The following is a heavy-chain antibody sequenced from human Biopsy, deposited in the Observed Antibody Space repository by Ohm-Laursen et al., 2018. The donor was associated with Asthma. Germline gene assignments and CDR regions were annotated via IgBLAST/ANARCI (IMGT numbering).Heavy chain of an antibody. CDR2: ITFDGSTQ. V-gene: IGHV3-30-3*02. D-gene: IGHD1-26*01. CDR1: GTHFGSYN. Sequence: SLRLSCAASGTHFGSYNMHWARQAPGKGLEWVAVITFDGSTQHYGDSVKGRFTISRDNSKNMLFLQMNSLRAEDTAVYYCAKEVFPGWELRRGPENWGQGTLVTVSS. J-gene: IGHJ4*02. CDR3: AKEVFPGWELRRGPEN.